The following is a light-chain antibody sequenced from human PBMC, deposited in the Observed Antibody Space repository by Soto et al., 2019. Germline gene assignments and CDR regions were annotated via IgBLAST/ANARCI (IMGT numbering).Light chain of an antibody. Sequence: EIVMTQSPATLSVSPGERATLSCRAGQSVSSNLGWYQQKPGQAPRLLIYGASTRATGIPARFSGSGPGTEFTLTISSLQSEDFAVYYCQQYNKWSITFGQGTRLEIK. CDR3: QQYNKWSIT. CDR2: GAS. J-gene: IGKJ5*01. CDR1: QSVSSN. V-gene: IGKV3-15*01.